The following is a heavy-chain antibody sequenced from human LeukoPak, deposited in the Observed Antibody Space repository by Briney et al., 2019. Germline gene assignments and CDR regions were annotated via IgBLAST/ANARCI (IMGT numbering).Heavy chain of an antibody. J-gene: IGHJ5*02. CDR1: GGSISNYY. D-gene: IGHD2-2*01. V-gene: IGHV4-4*07. CDR3: ARLCGTTSCYGCDWFDP. CDR2: IHSSGST. Sequence: PSETLSLTCSVSGGSISNYYWNWLRQAAGKELELIRRIHSSGSTNYSPSLKSRVTMSIDTSKSQFSLRLSSVTAADTAVYYCARLCGTTSCYGCDWFDPWGQGTLVTVSS.